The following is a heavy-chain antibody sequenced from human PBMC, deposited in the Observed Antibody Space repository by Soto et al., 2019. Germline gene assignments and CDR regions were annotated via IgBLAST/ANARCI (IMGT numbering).Heavy chain of an antibody. CDR2: ISTSGDST. D-gene: IGHD3-3*01. V-gene: IGHV3-21*01. J-gene: IGHJ3*01. Sequence: PGGSLRLSCAASGFTFSTYTLNWVRQAPGKGLEWVSSISTSGDSTYYEDSLRGRFTISRDNARASLYLQMGSLRVEDTAMYYCTRDGEPLWGQGTMVTVS. CDR1: GFTFSTYT. CDR3: TRDGEPL.